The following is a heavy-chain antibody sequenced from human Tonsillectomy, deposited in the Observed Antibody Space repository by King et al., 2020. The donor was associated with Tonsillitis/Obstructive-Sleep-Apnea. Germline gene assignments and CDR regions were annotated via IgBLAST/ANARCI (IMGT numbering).Heavy chain of an antibody. CDR2: IKQDGSEK. V-gene: IGHV3-7*03. J-gene: IGHJ3*02. CDR1: GFTFSSYW. CDR3: ARVNDSVSQWLAAFDI. Sequence: VQLVESGGGLVQPGGSLRLSCAASGFTFSSYWMSWVRQAPGKGLEWVANIKQDGSEKYYVDSVKGRFTISRDNAKNSLYLQMNSLRAEDTAVYYCARVNDSVSQWLAAFDIWGQGTMVTVSS. D-gene: IGHD6-19*01.